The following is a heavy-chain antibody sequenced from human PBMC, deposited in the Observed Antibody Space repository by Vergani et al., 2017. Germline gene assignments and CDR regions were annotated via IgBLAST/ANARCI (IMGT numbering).Heavy chain of an antibody. CDR3: ARSGDIVVVPAAFYFDY. J-gene: IGHJ4*02. D-gene: IGHD2-2*01. V-gene: IGHV4-30-4*08. CDR1: GGSISSGDYY. Sequence: QVQLQESGPGLVKPSQTLSLTCTVSGGSISSGDYYWSWIRQPPGKGLEWIWSIYYSGSTYYNPPLKSRVTISVDPSKNQFSLKLSSVTADDTAVYYCARSGDIVVVPAAFYFDYWGQGTLVTVSS. CDR2: IYYSGST.